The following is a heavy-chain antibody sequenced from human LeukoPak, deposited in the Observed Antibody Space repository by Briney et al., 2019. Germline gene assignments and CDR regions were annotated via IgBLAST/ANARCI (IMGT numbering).Heavy chain of an antibody. CDR3: AREERITMVRGVSYGMDV. V-gene: IGHV1-8*01. CDR1: GYTFTSYD. CDR2: MNPNSGNT. Sequence: PEASVKVSCKASGYTFTSYDINCVRQATGQGLEWMGWMNPNSGNTGYAQKFQGRVTMTRNTSISTAYMELSSLRSEDTAVYYCAREERITMVRGVSYGMDVWGQGTTVTVSS. J-gene: IGHJ6*02. D-gene: IGHD3-10*01.